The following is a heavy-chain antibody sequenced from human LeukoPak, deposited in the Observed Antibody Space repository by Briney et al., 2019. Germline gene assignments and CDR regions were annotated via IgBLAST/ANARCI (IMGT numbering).Heavy chain of an antibody. Sequence: GGSPRLSCAASGFTFNSYAMSWVRQAPGKGLEWVSAISGSGGSTYYADSVKGRFTISRDNSKNTLYLQMNSLRAEDTAVYYCATSSDLVSHLSWGQGTLVTVSS. CDR3: ATSSDLVSHLS. D-gene: IGHD3-9*01. J-gene: IGHJ5*02. V-gene: IGHV3-23*01. CDR1: GFTFNSYA. CDR2: ISGSGGST.